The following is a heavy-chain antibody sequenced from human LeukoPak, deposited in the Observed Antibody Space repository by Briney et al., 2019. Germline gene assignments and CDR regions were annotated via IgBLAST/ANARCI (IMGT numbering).Heavy chain of an antibody. J-gene: IGHJ4*02. CDR2: IIPIFGTA. CDR1: GGTFSSYA. D-gene: IGHD3-22*01. V-gene: IGHV1-69*05. CDR3: ARDLTYYYDSSGYYFDY. Sequence: ASVKVSCKASGGTFSSYAISWVRQAPGQGLEWMGRIIPIFGTANYAQKFQGRVTITTDESTSIAYMELSSLRSEDTAVYYCARDLTYYYDSSGYYFDYWGQGTLVTVSS.